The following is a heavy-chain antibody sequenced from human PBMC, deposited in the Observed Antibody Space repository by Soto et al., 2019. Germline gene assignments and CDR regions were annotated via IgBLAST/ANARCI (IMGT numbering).Heavy chain of an antibody. V-gene: IGHV3-21*01. J-gene: IGHJ5*02. Sequence: GGLRLSCAASGFTFSSYSMNWVRQAPGKGLEWVSSISSSSSYIYYADSVKGRFTISRDNAKNSLYLQMNSLRAEDTAVYYCARGKIFEVVYTWFDPWGQGTVLTVSS. CDR2: ISSSSSYI. D-gene: IGHD3-3*01. CDR3: ARGKIFEVVYTWFDP. CDR1: GFTFSSYS.